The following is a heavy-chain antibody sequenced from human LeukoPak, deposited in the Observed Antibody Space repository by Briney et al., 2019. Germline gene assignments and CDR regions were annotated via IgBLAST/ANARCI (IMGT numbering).Heavy chain of an antibody. D-gene: IGHD6-13*01. CDR3: AKGRDNSWFAFDY. CDR2: LSYDGGVK. J-gene: IGHJ4*02. V-gene: IGHV3-30*18. CDR1: EFTFNNYG. Sequence: PGGSLRLSCAASEFTFNNYGMHWVRQAPGKGLEWVAVLSYDGGVKYHADSVKGRFTISRDNSKNTLYLQMNSLRTEDTAVYYCAKGRDNSWFAFDYWGQGTLVTVSS.